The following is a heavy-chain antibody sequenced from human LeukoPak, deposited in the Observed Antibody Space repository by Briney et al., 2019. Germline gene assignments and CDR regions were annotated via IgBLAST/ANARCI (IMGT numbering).Heavy chain of an antibody. V-gene: IGHV3-30*04. Sequence: GGSLRLSCAASGFTFSSYAMHWVRQAPGKGLEWVAVISYDGSNKYYADSVKGRFTISRDNSKNTLYLQMNSLRAEDTAVYYCASETGEYYDSSGYLDYWGQGTLVTVSS. CDR3: ASETGEYYDSSGYLDY. J-gene: IGHJ4*02. D-gene: IGHD3-22*01. CDR2: ISYDGSNK. CDR1: GFTFSSYA.